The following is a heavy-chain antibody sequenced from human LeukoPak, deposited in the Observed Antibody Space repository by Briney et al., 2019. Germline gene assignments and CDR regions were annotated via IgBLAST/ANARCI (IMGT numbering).Heavy chain of an antibody. CDR2: ISGTGGST. CDR1: GFTVSSNY. Sequence: PGGSLRLSCAASGFTVSSNYMSWVRQAPGKGLEWVSGISGTGGSTYYSDSVKGRFTIARDNSKNTLYLQMNSLRAEDTAVFYCAKDYYGVGRLGGFLHYWGQGTLVTVSS. J-gene: IGHJ4*02. D-gene: IGHD2-21*01. CDR3: AKDYYGVGRLGGFLHY. V-gene: IGHV3-23*01.